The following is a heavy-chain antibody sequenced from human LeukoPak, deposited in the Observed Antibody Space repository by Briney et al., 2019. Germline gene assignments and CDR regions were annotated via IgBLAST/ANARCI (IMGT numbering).Heavy chain of an antibody. Sequence: GGSLRLSCAASGFTFSSYAMSWVRQPPGKGREWVSGISGSGDSTYYADSVKGRFTISRDNSKHTLYLQMNCLRAEDTAVYYCARDAGIVGAYEDAFDIWGQGTMVTVSS. D-gene: IGHD1-26*01. CDR3: ARDAGIVGAYEDAFDI. CDR2: ISGSGDST. J-gene: IGHJ3*02. CDR1: GFTFSSYA. V-gene: IGHV3-23*01.